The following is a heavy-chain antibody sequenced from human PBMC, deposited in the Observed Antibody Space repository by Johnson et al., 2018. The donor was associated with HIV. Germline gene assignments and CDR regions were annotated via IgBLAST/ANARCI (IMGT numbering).Heavy chain of an antibody. CDR3: ARSRDRGDAFDI. D-gene: IGHD3-10*01. Sequence: VQLVESGGGLVQPGGSLRLSCAASGFTFSSYDMHWVRQAPGKGLEWVSAIGTAGDTYYPGDVEGRFTISIENAKNSLYLQMNSLRAGDPAVYYCARSRDRGDAFDIWGQGTMVTVSS. J-gene: IGHJ3*02. CDR1: GFTFSSYD. V-gene: IGHV3-13*01. CDR2: IGTAGDT.